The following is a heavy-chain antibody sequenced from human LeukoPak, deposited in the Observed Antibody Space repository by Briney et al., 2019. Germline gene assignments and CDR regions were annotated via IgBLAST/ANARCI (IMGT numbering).Heavy chain of an antibody. CDR1: GYTFTGYY. CDR2: INPNSGGT. J-gene: IGHJ6*03. Sequence: ASVKVSCKASGYTFTGYYMHWVRQAPGQGLEWMGWINPNSGGTNYAQKFQGRVTMTRDTSISTAYMELRSLRSDDTAVYYCARSYSSSWYFDDYYYYYMDVWGKGTTVTVSS. D-gene: IGHD6-13*01. CDR3: ARSYSSSWYFDDYYYYYMDV. V-gene: IGHV1-2*02.